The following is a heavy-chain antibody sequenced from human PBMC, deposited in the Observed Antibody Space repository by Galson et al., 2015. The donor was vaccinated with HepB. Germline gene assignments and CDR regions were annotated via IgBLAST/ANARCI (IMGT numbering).Heavy chain of an antibody. V-gene: IGHV1-3*01. Sequence: SVKVSCKASGYTFTSYAMHWVRQAPGQRLEWMGWINAGNGNTKYSQEFQGRVTITRDTSASTAYMELSSLRSEDTAVYYCARGGPSLGYCSSTSCSYYYYYGMDVWGQGTTVTVSS. CDR3: ARGGPSLGYCSSTSCSYYYYYGMDV. D-gene: IGHD2-2*01. CDR1: GYTFTSYA. J-gene: IGHJ6*02. CDR2: INAGNGNT.